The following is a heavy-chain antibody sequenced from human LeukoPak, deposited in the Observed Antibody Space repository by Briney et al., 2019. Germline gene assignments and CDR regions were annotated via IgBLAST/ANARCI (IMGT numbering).Heavy chain of an antibody. CDR3: ASLPSSRGGYVDC. J-gene: IGHJ4*02. Sequence: ASVKVSCKASGYTFTSYYMHWVRQAPGQGLEWMGIINPSGGSTSYAQKFQGRVTMTRDTSTSTVYMELSSLRSEDTAVYYCASLPSSRGGYVDCWGQGTLVTVSS. V-gene: IGHV1-46*01. D-gene: IGHD2-15*01. CDR1: GYTFTSYY. CDR2: INPSGGST.